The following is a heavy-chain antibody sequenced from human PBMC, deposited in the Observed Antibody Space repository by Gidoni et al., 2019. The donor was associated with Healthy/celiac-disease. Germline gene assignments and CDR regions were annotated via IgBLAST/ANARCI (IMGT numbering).Heavy chain of an antibody. CDR1: GGSISSSSYY. J-gene: IGHJ5*02. Sequence: QLQLQESGPGLVKPSETLSLTCTVSGGSISSSSYYWGWIRQPPGKGLEWMGSIYYSGSTYYNPSLKSRVTISVDTSKNQFSLKLSSVTAADTAVYYCASYYYGSGNWFDPWGQGTLVTVSS. CDR3: ASYYYGSGNWFDP. V-gene: IGHV4-39*01. CDR2: IYYSGST. D-gene: IGHD3-10*01.